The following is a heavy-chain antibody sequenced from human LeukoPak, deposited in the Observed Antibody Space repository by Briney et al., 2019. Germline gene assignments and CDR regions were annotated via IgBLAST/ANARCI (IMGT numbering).Heavy chain of an antibody. CDR1: GGTFSSYA. Sequence: SVKVSCKASGGTFSSYAINWVRQAPGQGLEWMGGIIPIFGTVNYAQKFQGRVTITADESTSTAYMELSSLRSEDTAVYHCARGTYYYDSSGYSRNDYWGQGTLVTVSS. D-gene: IGHD3-22*01. CDR3: ARGTYYYDSSGYSRNDY. CDR2: IIPIFGTV. J-gene: IGHJ4*02. V-gene: IGHV1-69*13.